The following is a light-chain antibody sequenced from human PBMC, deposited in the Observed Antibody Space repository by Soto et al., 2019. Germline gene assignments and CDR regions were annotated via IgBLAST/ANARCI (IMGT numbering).Light chain of an antibody. CDR2: DAS. Sequence: SQMTQPPSFVSASVGDRVTITCRASQSIDNWLAWYQQKPGNAPKLLIYDASTLESGVSSGFSGSGSGTELTLTISSLRPADFATXXXXXXXXXXYXFGQGPRWIS. J-gene: IGKJ2*01. V-gene: IGKV1-5*01. CDR3: XXXXXXXYX. CDR1: QSIDNW.